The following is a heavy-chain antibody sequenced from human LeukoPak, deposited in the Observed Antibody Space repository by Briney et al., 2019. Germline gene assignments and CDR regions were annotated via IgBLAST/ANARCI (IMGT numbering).Heavy chain of an antibody. Sequence: ASVKVSCKASGYTFTSNGISWVRQAPGQGLEWMGWISAYNGNTNYAQKLQGRVTMTTDTSTSTAYMELRSLRSDDTAVYYCARQYSSSWYANWFDPWGQGTLVTVSS. CDR2: ISAYNGNT. D-gene: IGHD6-13*01. J-gene: IGHJ5*02. V-gene: IGHV1-18*04. CDR3: ARQYSSSWYANWFDP. CDR1: GYTFTSNG.